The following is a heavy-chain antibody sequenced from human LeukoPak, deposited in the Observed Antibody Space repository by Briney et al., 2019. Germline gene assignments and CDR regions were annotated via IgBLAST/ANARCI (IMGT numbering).Heavy chain of an antibody. D-gene: IGHD3-10*01. J-gene: IGHJ4*02. CDR3: AKDSDYYGSGSFDY. V-gene: IGHV3-23*01. CDR2: ISGSGGST. Sequence: GGSLRLSCAASGFTFSSYAMSWVRQAPGKGLEWVSAISGSGGSTYYADSVKGRFTISRDNSKNTLYLQMNSLRAGDTAVYYCAKDSDYYGSGSFDYWGQGTLVTVSS. CDR1: GFTFSSYA.